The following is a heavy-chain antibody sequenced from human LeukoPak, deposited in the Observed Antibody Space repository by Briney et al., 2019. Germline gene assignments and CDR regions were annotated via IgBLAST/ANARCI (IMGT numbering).Heavy chain of an antibody. D-gene: IGHD3-10*01. J-gene: IGHJ4*02. V-gene: IGHV3-30*04. CDR1: GFTFISYA. CDR2: ISFHGTDS. CDR3: AKVGHYHDFDY. Sequence: GGSLRLSCAASGFTFISYAIHWVRQAPGKGLEWVAVISFHGTDSFYADSVKGRFTISRDNSKNTLYLQMNSLRAEDTAVYYCAKVGHYHDFDYWGQGTLVTVSS.